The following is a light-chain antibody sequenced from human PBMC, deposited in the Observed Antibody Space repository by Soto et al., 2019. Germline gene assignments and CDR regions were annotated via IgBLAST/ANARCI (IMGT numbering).Light chain of an antibody. Sequence: QSALTQPPSASGSPGQSVTISCTGTSSEVGAYNYVSWYQHHAGKAPKLVIYEVTKRPSGVPDRFSGSKSANTASLTVSGLQTEDEADYYCSSFASSNTWVFGGATKLTVL. V-gene: IGLV2-8*01. CDR1: SSEVGAYNY. CDR2: EVT. J-gene: IGLJ3*02. CDR3: SSFASSNTWV.